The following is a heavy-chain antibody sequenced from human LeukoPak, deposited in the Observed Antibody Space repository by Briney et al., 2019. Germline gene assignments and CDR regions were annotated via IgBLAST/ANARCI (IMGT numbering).Heavy chain of an antibody. CDR2: VSYSGTT. V-gene: IGHV4-59*08. J-gene: IGHJ3*02. CDR1: GGSISSFY. CDR3: ARHRDSSALEAFDI. D-gene: IGHD3-22*01. Sequence: SETLSLTCTVSGGSISSFYWSWIRQPPGKGLEWIGCVSYSGTTNYNPSLRSRVTLSVDTSKSHFSLKLSSVTAADTAVYYCARHRDSSALEAFDIWGQGTLVTVSS.